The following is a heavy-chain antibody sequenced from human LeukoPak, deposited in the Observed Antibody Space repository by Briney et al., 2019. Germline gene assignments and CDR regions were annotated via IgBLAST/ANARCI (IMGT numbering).Heavy chain of an antibody. Sequence: GASVKVSCKASGYTFTGYYMHWVRQAPGQGLEWMGWINPNTGATNYAQKFQDRVTMTTDTSISTAYMELSRLRSDDTAVYYCVTLLSNAAFDYWGQGTLVTVSS. V-gene: IGHV1-2*02. CDR1: GYTFTGYY. CDR2: INPNTGAT. J-gene: IGHJ4*02. D-gene: IGHD6-25*01. CDR3: VTLLSNAAFDY.